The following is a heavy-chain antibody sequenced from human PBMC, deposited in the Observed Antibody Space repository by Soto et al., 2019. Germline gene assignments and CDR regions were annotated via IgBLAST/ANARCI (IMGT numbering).Heavy chain of an antibody. J-gene: IGHJ4*02. CDR2: IKDGGVT. Sequence: QVQLQQWGAGLLKPSETLSLTCAVNGGSLTGYYWSWIRQPPGKGLEWIGEIKDGGVTNYSPSLKSRVTMSADTSKNQFSRKLNSVTAADTAVYYCARGQEGIVATHWDQGTLVTVSS. V-gene: IGHV4-34*01. CDR3: ARGQEGIVATH. CDR1: GGSLTGYY. D-gene: IGHD5-12*01.